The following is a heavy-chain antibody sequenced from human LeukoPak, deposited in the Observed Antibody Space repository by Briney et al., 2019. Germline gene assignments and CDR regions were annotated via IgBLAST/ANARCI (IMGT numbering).Heavy chain of an antibody. D-gene: IGHD3-10*01. J-gene: IGHJ3*02. V-gene: IGHV4-59*08. CDR3: XXXXXXXYYYGSGSYDAFDI. Sequence: SETLSLTCTVSGGSISSYYWSWIRQPPGKGLEWIGYIYYIGSTNYNPSLKSRVTISVDTSKNQFSLKLSAVTAADPAVYYCXXXXXXXYYYGSGSYDAFDIWGQGTMVTVSS. CDR1: GGSISSYY. CDR2: IYYIGST.